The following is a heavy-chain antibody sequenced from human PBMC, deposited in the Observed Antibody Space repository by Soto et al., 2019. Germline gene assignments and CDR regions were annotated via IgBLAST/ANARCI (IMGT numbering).Heavy chain of an antibody. J-gene: IGHJ5*02. V-gene: IGHV3-23*01. CDR2: ISGSGGST. D-gene: IGHD4-4*01. CDR3: AKLMDMTTVIYWFDP. Sequence: GGSLRLSCAASGFTFSSYAMSWVRQAPGKGLEWVSAISGSGGSTYYADSVKGRFTISRDNSKNTLYLQMNSLRAKDTAVYYCAKLMDMTTVIYWFDPWGQGTLVTVSS. CDR1: GFTFSSYA.